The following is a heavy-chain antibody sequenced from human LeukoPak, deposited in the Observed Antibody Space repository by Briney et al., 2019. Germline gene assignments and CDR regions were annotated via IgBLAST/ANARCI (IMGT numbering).Heavy chain of an antibody. CDR2: IYYRGTT. V-gene: IGHV4-59*12. CDR3: ARGLRHLVGEINL. D-gene: IGHD1-26*01. Sequence: SESLSLTCTVSGRSISSYYWRWIRQPPGKGLEWIGYIYYRGTTIYNPSLKGRVTISVDTYKNQYSLKLSSVSAADTAVYYCARGLRHLVGEINLWGQGTLVTVSS. J-gene: IGHJ4*02. CDR1: GRSISSYY.